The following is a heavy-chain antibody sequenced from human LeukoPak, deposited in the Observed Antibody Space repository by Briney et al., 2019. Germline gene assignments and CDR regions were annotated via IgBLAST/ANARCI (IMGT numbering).Heavy chain of an antibody. D-gene: IGHD3-3*01. Sequence: GXXLRLSCAASGFTFSSYAMSWVRQAPGKGLEWVSAISGSGGSTYYADSVKGRFTISRDNSKNTLYLQMNSLRAEDTAVYYCAKVPVFSLTISEVVTDDAFDIWGQGTIVTVSS. CDR3: AKVPVFSLTISEVVTDDAFDI. V-gene: IGHV3-23*01. CDR2: ISGSGGST. CDR1: GFTFSSYA. J-gene: IGHJ3*02.